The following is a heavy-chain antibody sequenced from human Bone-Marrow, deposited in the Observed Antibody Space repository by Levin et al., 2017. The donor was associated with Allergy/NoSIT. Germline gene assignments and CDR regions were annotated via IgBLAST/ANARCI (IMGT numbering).Heavy chain of an antibody. Sequence: AGGSLRLSCEASGFTFSSYGMLWVRQAPGKGLEWVALIWHDGENKYYADSVKGRFTISRDNSKNTLYLEMNGLTVVDTAVYFCARDMKAYGMDVWGQGTAVTVSS. CDR3: ARDMKAYGMDV. CDR1: GFTFSSYG. CDR2: IWHDGENK. J-gene: IGHJ6*02. D-gene: IGHD3-16*01. V-gene: IGHV3-33*01.